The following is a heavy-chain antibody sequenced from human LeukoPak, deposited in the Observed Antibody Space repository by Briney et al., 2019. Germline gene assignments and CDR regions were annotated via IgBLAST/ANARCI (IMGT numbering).Heavy chain of an antibody. CDR3: AKDLGYSYGYGFDC. J-gene: IGHJ4*02. CDR2: ISYDGSNK. Sequence: GSLRLSCAASGFTFRSYGMHWVRQAPGKGLEWVVVISYDGSNKYYADSVKGRFTISRDNSKNTVHLQMNSLRGEDTAVYYCAKDLGYSYGYGFDCWGQGTLVTVSS. V-gene: IGHV3-30*18. CDR1: GFTFRSYG. D-gene: IGHD5-18*01.